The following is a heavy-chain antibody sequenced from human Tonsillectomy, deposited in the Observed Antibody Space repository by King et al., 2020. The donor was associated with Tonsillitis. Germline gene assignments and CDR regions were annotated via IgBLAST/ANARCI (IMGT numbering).Heavy chain of an antibody. CDR2: INPNSGGT. J-gene: IGHJ4*02. CDR1: GYTFTDYY. Sequence: QLVQSGAEVKKPGASVKVSCKASGYTFTDYYVYWVRQAPGQGLEWMGWINPNSGGTNSAQKFQGRVTMTTDTSISTAYMELSSLTSDDTAVYFCARDLLEAVAVYFFAYWGQGTLVTVSS. CDR3: ARDLLEAVAVYFFAY. V-gene: IGHV1-2*02. D-gene: IGHD6-19*01.